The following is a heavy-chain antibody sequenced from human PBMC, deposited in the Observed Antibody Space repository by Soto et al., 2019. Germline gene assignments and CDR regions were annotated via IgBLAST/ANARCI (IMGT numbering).Heavy chain of an antibody. J-gene: IGHJ4*02. D-gene: IGHD1-26*01. V-gene: IGHV1-8*01. CDR3: AGGVSAGVDY. Sequence: QVQLVQSGAEVREPGASVKVSCKASGYSFTSLDINWVRQTAGQGLGWMGWMQPSTGRTGYAQKFQGRVTMTRDTSINTAYMELTTLTSDDTAFYYCAGGVSAGVDYWGQGTMVTVSS. CDR1: GYSFTSLD. CDR2: MQPSTGRT.